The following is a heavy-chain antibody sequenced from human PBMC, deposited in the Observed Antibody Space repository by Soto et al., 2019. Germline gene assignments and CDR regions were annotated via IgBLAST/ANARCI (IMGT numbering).Heavy chain of an antibody. Sequence: PGGSLRLSCASSGFTFSSYGMHWVRQAPGKGLEWVAVISYDGSNKYYADSVKGRFTISRDNSKNTLYLQMNSLRAEDTAVYYCAKDNAIFGVVINYYYYYGMDVWGQGTTVTVSS. D-gene: IGHD3-3*01. J-gene: IGHJ6*02. V-gene: IGHV3-30*18. CDR1: GFTFSSYG. CDR2: ISYDGSNK. CDR3: AKDNAIFGVVINYYYYYGMDV.